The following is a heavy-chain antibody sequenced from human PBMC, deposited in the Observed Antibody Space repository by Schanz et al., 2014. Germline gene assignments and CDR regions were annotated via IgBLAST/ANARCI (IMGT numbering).Heavy chain of an antibody. CDR1: GFSFGTYA. Sequence: EVHLLESGGGLVQPGGSLRLSCAASGFSFGTYAMSWVRQAPGKGLLWVSSISGTGGDDTYYADSVEGRFTITIDKAKNTLFLQMSSLRVDDMAVYYCGRAGRGVAGSYFDLWGRGTLVTVSS. V-gene: IGHV3-23*01. CDR2: ISGTGGDDT. J-gene: IGHJ2*01. CDR3: GRAGRGVAGSYFDL. D-gene: IGHD3-10*01.